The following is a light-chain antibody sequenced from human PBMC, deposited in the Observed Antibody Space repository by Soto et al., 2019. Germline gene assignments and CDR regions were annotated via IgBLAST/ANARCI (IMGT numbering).Light chain of an antibody. V-gene: IGKV1-5*03. CDR1: QSISSR. Sequence: DIQMAQSTSTLFASVGDRVTITCRASQSISSRLAWYQQKPGKAPKLLIYKASSLESGVPSRLSGSGSGTEFTLTISSLQPDDFATYYCQQYDSYWTFGQGTKVEIK. J-gene: IGKJ1*01. CDR2: KAS. CDR3: QQYDSYWT.